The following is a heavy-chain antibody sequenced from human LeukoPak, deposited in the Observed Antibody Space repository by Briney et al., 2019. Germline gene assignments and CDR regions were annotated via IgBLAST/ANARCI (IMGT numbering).Heavy chain of an antibody. CDR1: GYTFTNYG. CDR3: ARFGLGKHIEVAGIPFDI. D-gene: IGHD6-19*01. V-gene: IGHV1-18*01. CDR2: ISPYNDNT. J-gene: IGHJ3*02. Sequence: ASVKVSCKTSGYTFTNYGLSWVRQAPEQGLEWMGWISPYNDNTNYAQKFQGRVTITADESTSTAYMELRSLRSDDTALYYCARFGLGKHIEVAGIPFDIWGQGTMVTVSS.